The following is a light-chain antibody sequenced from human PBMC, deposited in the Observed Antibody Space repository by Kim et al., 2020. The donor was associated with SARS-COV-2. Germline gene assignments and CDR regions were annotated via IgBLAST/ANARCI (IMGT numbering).Light chain of an antibody. Sequence: EIVLTQSPGTLSLSPGERATLSCRASQSVSSSYLAWYQQKPGQAPRLLIYGASSRATGIPDRFSGNGSGTDFTLTISRLEPEDFAVYYCQQYGSPLTFGGGTKVDIK. V-gene: IGKV3-20*01. J-gene: IGKJ4*01. CDR2: GAS. CDR3: QQYGSPLT. CDR1: QSVSSSY.